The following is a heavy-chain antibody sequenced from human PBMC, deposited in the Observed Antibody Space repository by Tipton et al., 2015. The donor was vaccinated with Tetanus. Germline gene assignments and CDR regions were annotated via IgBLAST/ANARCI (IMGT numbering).Heavy chain of an antibody. D-gene: IGHD3-16*01. CDR2: ISSSSSHI. CDR1: GFSFSTYK. J-gene: IGHJ5*01. Sequence: SLRLSCSASGFSFSTYKMDWVRQAPGKGLEWLSSISSSSSHIDYADSVKGRFTISRDNARNSLSLQINRLAAGDTAVYYCARGGGAGGELDSWGQGTLVTVSS. V-gene: IGHV3-21*01. CDR3: ARGGGAGGELDS.